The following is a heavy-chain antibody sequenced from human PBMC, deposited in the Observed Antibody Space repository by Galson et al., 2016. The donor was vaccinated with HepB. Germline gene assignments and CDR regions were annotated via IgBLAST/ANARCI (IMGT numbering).Heavy chain of an antibody. D-gene: IGHD6-19*01. CDR1: GFTFSNYW. CDR2: IRNKAKGLTT. V-gene: IGHV3-72*01. J-gene: IGHJ6*02. CDR3: ARTDRGLGKECYYGMDV. Sequence: SLRLSCAASGFTFSNYWMHWVRQGPGKGLEWVGRIRNKAKGLTTEYAASVKGRFTISRDDSENSLYLHLGSLKTEDTAVYYCARTDRGLGKECYYGMDVWGQGTTVTVSS.